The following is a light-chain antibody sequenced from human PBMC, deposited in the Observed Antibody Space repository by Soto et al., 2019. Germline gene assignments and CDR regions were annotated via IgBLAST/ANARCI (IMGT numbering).Light chain of an antibody. CDR3: AAWDDSLSGRV. CDR2: YND. Sequence: QPVLTQPPSASGTPGQRVTISCSGSSSNIGSRYVYWYQQLPGTAPKLLIYYNDQRPSGVPDRFSGSKSGTSASLAISGLRSEDEADYYCAAWDDSLSGRVFGGGTKLTVL. CDR1: SSNIGSRY. V-gene: IGLV1-47*01. J-gene: IGLJ3*02.